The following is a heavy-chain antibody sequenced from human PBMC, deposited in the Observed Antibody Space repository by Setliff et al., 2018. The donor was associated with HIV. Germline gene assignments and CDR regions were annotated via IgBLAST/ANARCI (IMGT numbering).Heavy chain of an antibody. V-gene: IGHV4-31*03. D-gene: IGHD5-12*01. CDR3: ARVQVGGYNFYFDY. J-gene: IGHJ4*02. CDR2: IYHSGIT. Sequence: TSETLSLTCTVSGGSISSGGYYWSWIRQHPGKGLEWIGYIYHSGITYYNPSLKSRVTISLDTSKNQFSLKLSSVTAADTAVYYCARVQVGGYNFYFDYWGQGTLVTVSS. CDR1: GGSISSGGYY.